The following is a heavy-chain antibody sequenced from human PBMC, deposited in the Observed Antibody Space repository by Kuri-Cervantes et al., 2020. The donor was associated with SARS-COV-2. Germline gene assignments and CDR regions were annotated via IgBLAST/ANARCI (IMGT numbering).Heavy chain of an antibody. J-gene: IGHJ6*02. CDR2: ISGSGGST. CDR1: GFTFSSYA. D-gene: IGHD3-10*01. Sequence: ESLKISCAASGFTFSSYAMSWVRQAPGKGLEWVSAISGSGGSTYYADSVEGRFTISRDNSKNTLYLQMNSLRAEDTAVYYCARSILWFGELLSAYYYYGMDVWGQGTTVTVSS. CDR3: ARSILWFGELLSAYYYYGMDV. V-gene: IGHV3-23*01.